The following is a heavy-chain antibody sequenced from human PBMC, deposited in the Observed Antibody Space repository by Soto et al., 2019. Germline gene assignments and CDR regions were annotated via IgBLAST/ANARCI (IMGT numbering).Heavy chain of an antibody. CDR2: IYYSGST. V-gene: IGHV4-59*01. J-gene: IGHJ5*02. D-gene: IGHD3-22*01. Sequence: PSETLSLTCTVSGGSISSYYWSWIRQPPGKGLEWIGYIYYSGSTNYNPSLKSRVTISVDTSKNQFSLKLSSVTAADTAAYYCARDLDDSSGSVWFDPWGQGTLVTVSS. CDR3: ARDLDDSSGSVWFDP. CDR1: GGSISSYY.